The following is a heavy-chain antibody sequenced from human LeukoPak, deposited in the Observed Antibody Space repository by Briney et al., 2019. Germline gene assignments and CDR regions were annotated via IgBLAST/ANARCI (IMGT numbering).Heavy chain of an antibody. CDR3: ARFHDYGGNRYFDY. CDR1: GGSISSYY. D-gene: IGHD4-23*01. CDR2: FYYSGNT. J-gene: IGHJ4*02. V-gene: IGHV4-59*01. Sequence: SETLSLTCTVSGGSISSYYWSWIRQTPGKGLEWDGYFYYSGNTNYNPSLKSHVTMSIDMTTNHMSLKLSSLADAATTLYSSARFHDYGGNRYFDYWGQGTLVTVSS.